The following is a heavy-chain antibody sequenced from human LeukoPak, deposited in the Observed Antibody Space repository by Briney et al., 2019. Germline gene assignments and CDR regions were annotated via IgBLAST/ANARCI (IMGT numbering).Heavy chain of an antibody. CDR2: ISSGSGTI. CDR3: ARAQKYSYDAFYI. J-gene: IGHJ3*02. Sequence: GGSLRLSCAASGFTFSSYSMNWVRQAPGKGLEYVSYISSGSGTIYYADSVKGRFTISRDNAKNSLYLQMNSLSAEDTAVYYCARAQKYSYDAFYIWGQGTMVTVSS. D-gene: IGHD4-11*01. V-gene: IGHV3-48*04. CDR1: GFTFSSYS.